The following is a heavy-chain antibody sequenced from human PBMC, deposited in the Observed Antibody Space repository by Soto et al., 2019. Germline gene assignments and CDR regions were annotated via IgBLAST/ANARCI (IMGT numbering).Heavy chain of an antibody. V-gene: IGHV4-59*01. J-gene: IGHJ5*01. D-gene: IGHD3-22*01. CDR3: ARDYYYYCSGDYPAVFDF. CDR1: GGSISSYY. CDR2: IYYSGST. Sequence: SQTLSLTCTVSGGSISSYYWSWIRQPPGKGLEWIGYIYYSGSTNYNPSLKSRVTISVDTSKNQFSLKLSSVTAADTAVYYCARDYYYYCSGDYPAVFDFWGQGTLVTVSA.